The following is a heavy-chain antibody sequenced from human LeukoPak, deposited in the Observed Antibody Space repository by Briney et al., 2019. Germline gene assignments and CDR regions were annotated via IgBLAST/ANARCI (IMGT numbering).Heavy chain of an antibody. CDR2: ISSSSSYI. J-gene: IGHJ3*02. D-gene: IGHD4-17*01. Sequence: GGSLRLSCAASGFAFSSYSMNWVRQAPGKGLEWVSSISSSSSYIYYADSVKGRFTISRDNAKNSLYLQMSSLRAEDTAVYCCASWDYGDYVDAFDIWGQGTMVTVSS. CDR1: GFAFSSYS. V-gene: IGHV3-21*01. CDR3: ASWDYGDYVDAFDI.